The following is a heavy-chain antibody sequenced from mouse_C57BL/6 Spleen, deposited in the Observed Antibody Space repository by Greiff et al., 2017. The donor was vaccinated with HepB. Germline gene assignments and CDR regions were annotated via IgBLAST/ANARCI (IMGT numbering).Heavy chain of an antibody. CDR3: ARRIFYYAMDY. J-gene: IGHJ4*01. CDR1: GFTFSDYG. V-gene: IGHV5-17*01. Sequence: DVKLVESGGGLVKPGGSLKLSCAASGFTFSDYGMHWVRQAPEKGLEWVAYISSGSSTIYYADTVKGRFTISRDNAKNTLFLQMTSLRSEDTAMYYCARRIFYYAMDYWGQGTSVTVSS. CDR2: ISSGSSTI.